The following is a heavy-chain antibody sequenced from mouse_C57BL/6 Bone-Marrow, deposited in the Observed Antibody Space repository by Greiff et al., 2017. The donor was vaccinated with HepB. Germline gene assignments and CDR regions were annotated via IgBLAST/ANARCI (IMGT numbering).Heavy chain of an antibody. CDR2: IHPNSGST. CDR1: GYTFTSYW. J-gene: IGHJ3*01. Sequence: QVQLKQSGAELVKPGASVKLSCKASGYTFTSYWMHWVKQRPGQGLEWIGMIHPNSGSTNYNEKFKSKATLTVDKSSSTAYMQLSSLTSEDSAVYYCASRPDMGNSWFAYWGHGAMVTVSA. CDR3: ASRPDMGNSWFAY. D-gene: IGHD2-1*01. V-gene: IGHV1-64*01.